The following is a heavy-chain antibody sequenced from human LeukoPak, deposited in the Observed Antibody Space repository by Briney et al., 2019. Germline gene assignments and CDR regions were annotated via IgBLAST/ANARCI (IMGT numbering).Heavy chain of an antibody. V-gene: IGHV3-23*01. Sequence: GGSLRLSCAASGFSFGYFAMSWVRQAPGKGLEWVSIIGNSGGSIYYADSVKGRFTISRDRSKNTIYLQMNSLRAEDTAIYYCATLKYYFYYMDVWGKGTTVTVSS. D-gene: IGHD2/OR15-2a*01. J-gene: IGHJ6*03. CDR2: IGNSGGSI. CDR1: GFSFGYFA. CDR3: ATLKYYFYYMDV.